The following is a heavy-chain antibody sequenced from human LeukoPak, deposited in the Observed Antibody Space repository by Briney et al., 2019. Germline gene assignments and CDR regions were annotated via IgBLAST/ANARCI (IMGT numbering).Heavy chain of an antibody. D-gene: IGHD3-22*01. CDR1: GFTFDDYG. CDR3: ARDRGPYDSSGYYPYDAFDI. V-gene: IGHV3-20*04. Sequence: SGGSLRLSRAASGFTFDDYGMTWVRQAPGKGLEWVSSINWNGGSTGYADSVKGRFTISRDNAKNSLFLQMNSLRAEDTALYYCARDRGPYDSSGYYPYDAFDIWGQGTMVTVSS. CDR2: INWNGGST. J-gene: IGHJ3*02.